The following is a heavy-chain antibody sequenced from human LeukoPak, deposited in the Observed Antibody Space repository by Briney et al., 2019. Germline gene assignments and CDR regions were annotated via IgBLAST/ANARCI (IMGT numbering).Heavy chain of an antibody. J-gene: IGHJ6*02. D-gene: IGHD3-22*01. V-gene: IGHV3-53*01. CDR1: GFTVSSNH. CDR2: IYRGGNT. Sequence: GGSLRLSCAASGFTVSSNHMSWVRQAPGKGLEWVSVIYRGGNTDYADSVKGRFTISRDNSKNTVDVQMNSLRAEDTAVYYCARRMVVDYYYSMDVWGQGTTVTVSS. CDR3: ARRMVVDYYYSMDV.